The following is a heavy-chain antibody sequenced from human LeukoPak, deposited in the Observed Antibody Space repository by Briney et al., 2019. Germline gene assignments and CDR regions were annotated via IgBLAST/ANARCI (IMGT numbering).Heavy chain of an antibody. D-gene: IGHD6-19*01. CDR2: ISGSADTT. CDR3: AKGGGWLYYFDY. J-gene: IGHJ4*02. CDR1: GITFSTFA. V-gene: IGHV3-23*01. Sequence: GGSLRLSCAASGITFSTFAMNWVRQAPGKGLEWVSAISGSADTTYYADSVKGRFSISRDNSKNTVYLQMNSLRTEDSAVYYCAKGGGWLYYFDYWGQGTLVTVSS.